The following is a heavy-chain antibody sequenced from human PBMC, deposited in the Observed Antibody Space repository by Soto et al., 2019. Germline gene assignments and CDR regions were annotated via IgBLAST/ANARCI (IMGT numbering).Heavy chain of an antibody. CDR2: IYYSGST. Sequence: PSETLSLTCTVSGGSISSYYWSWIRQPPGKGLEWIGYIYYSGSTNYNPSLKSRVTISVDTSKNQFSLKLSSVTAADTAVYYCAGYYDFWSGYRYWGQGTLVTVSS. CDR1: GGSISSYY. J-gene: IGHJ4*02. V-gene: IGHV4-59*01. D-gene: IGHD3-3*01. CDR3: AGYYDFWSGYRY.